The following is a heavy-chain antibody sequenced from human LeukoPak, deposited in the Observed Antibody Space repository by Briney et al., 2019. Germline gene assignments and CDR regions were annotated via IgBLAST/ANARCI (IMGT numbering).Heavy chain of an antibody. V-gene: IGHV3-74*01. CDR2: IKTDGSIT. CDR3: AKAPVTTCNGAYCYPFDY. J-gene: IGHJ4*02. CDR1: GFTFSSYG. Sequence: GGSLRLSCAASGFTFSSYGMHWVRQAPGKGLVWVSRIKTDGSITSYADSVKGRFTISRDNAKNTLYLQMNSLRAEDAAVYYCAKAPVTTCNGAYCYPFDYWGQGTLVTVSS. D-gene: IGHD2-21*01.